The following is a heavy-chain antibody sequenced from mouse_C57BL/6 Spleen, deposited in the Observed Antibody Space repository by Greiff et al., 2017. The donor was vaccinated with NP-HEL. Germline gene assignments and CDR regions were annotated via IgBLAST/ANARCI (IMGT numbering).Heavy chain of an antibody. Sequence: QVQLQQSGAELVKPGASVKMSCTASGYTFTSYWITWVKQRPGQGLEWIGDIHPGNGSTNYNQKFKGKATMTVDTSSNTAYMQLSSLTSEDSAVYYCAGGGSSLVWSCFDYWGQGTTLTVSS. D-gene: IGHD2-10*02. CDR1: GYTFTSYW. CDR3: AGGGSSLVWSCFDY. J-gene: IGHJ2*01. CDR2: IHPGNGST. V-gene: IGHV1-55*01.